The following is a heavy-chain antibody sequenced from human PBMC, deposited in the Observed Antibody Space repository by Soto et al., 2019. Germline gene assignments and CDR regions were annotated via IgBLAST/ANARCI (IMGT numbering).Heavy chain of an antibody. V-gene: IGHV4-59*01. CDR2: IYDSGST. CDR3: ARGGYSSSYYYYYGMDV. CDR1: GGSISSSY. J-gene: IGHJ6*02. Sequence: TSETLSLTCTVSGGSISSSYWSWIRQPPGKGLEWIGYIYDSGSTYYNSSLKSRVTMSVDTSISTAYMELSSLRSEDTAVYYCARGGYSSSYYYYYGMDVWGQGTTVTVSS. D-gene: IGHD6-19*01.